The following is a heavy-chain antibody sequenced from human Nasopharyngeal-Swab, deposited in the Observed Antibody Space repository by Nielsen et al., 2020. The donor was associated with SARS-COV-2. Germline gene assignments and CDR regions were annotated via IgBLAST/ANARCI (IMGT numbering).Heavy chain of an antibody. CDR1: GFTFSSYG. CDR2: ISYDGSNK. D-gene: IGHD4-17*01. V-gene: IGHV3-30*03. Sequence: GESLKISCAASGFTFSSYGMHWVRQAPGKGLEWVAVISYDGSNKYYADSVKGRFTISRDNSKDTLYLQMNSLRAEDTAVYYCARDMDYADYYYYGMDVWCQGTTVTVSS. J-gene: IGHJ6*02. CDR3: ARDMDYADYYYYGMDV.